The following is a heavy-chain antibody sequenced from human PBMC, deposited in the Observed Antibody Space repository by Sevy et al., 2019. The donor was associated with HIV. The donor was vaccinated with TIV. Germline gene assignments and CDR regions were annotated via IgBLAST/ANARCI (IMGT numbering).Heavy chain of an antibody. CDR3: ARETLSGYNL. Sequence: GGSLRLSCAASGFTFSSYEMNWVRRAPGKGLEWVSYISSSGSTIYYADSVKGRFTISRDNSKNTVYLQINSLRAEDTAVYYCARETLSGYNLWGQGTLVTVSS. D-gene: IGHD5-12*01. V-gene: IGHV3-48*03. CDR2: ISSSGSTI. J-gene: IGHJ4*02. CDR1: GFTFSSYE.